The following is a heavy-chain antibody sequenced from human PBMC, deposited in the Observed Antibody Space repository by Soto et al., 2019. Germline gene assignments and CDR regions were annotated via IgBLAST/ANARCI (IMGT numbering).Heavy chain of an antibody. CDR1: GYTFTRYA. CDR2: INTGNGNT. J-gene: IGHJ5*02. Sequence: ASVTVSCKASGYTFTRYAMHWVRQAPGQGLEWMGWINTGNGNTHYSQKFQGRVTFTRDASATTAYMELSSLTSEDTAVYYCARNVDYFDPWGQGTLVTVSS. D-gene: IGHD4-17*01. CDR3: ARNVDYFDP. V-gene: IGHV1-3*04.